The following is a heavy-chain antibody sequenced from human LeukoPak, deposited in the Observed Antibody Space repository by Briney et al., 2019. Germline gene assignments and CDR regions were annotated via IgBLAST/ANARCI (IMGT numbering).Heavy chain of an antibody. D-gene: IGHD4/OR15-4a*01. Sequence: GGSLRLSCAASGFTFELCWMTGVPQPPGRGLEWVADIKQDGSAKYYMDSVKGRFTISRDNAKNSLYLQMNSLRGEDTAVYYCALLVPQPGSDSWGQGALVTVSS. CDR2: IKQDGSAK. J-gene: IGHJ4*02. V-gene: IGHV3-7*01. CDR3: ALLVPQPGSDS. CDR1: GFTFELCW.